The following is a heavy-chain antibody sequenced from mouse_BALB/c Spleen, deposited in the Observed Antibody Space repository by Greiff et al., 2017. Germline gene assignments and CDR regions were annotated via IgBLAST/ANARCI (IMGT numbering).Heavy chain of an antibody. CDR3: APLSYAMDY. CDR2: IYPYNGGT. CDR1: GYTFTDYN. J-gene: IGHJ4*01. V-gene: IGHV1S29*02. Sequence: EVQRVESGPELVKPGASVKISCKASGYTFTDYNMHWVKQSHGKSLEWIGYIYPYNGGTGYNQKFKSKATLTVDNSSSTAYMELRSLTSEDSAVYYCAPLSYAMDYWGQGTSVTVSS.